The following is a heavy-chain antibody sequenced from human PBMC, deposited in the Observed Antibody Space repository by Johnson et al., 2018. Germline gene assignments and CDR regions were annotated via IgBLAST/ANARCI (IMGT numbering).Heavy chain of an antibody. CDR2: ISSSSSTI. Sequence: VQLQESGGGLVQPGGSLRLSCAASGFTFSSYSMNWVRQAPGKGLEWVSYISSSSSTIYYADSVKSRFTIARDNAQNSLYLQMNSRRDEDTAVYYSARGGRGYGWNYYGMDVWGQGTTVTVSS. CDR3: ARGGRGYGWNYYGMDV. J-gene: IGHJ6*02. V-gene: IGHV3-48*02. CDR1: GFTFSSYS. D-gene: IGHD3-16*01.